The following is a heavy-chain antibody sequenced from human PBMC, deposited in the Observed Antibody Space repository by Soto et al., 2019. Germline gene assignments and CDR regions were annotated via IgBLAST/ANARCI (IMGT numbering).Heavy chain of an antibody. D-gene: IGHD3-9*01. CDR3: ARALTFDWLLSTWFDP. CDR1: GFTFSSYW. CDR2: IKQDGSEK. Sequence: EVQLVESGGGLVQPGGSLRLSCAASGFTFSSYWMSWVRQAPGKGLEWVANIKQDGSEKYYVDSVKGRFTISRDNAKNSLYLQMNSLRAEDTAVYYCARALTFDWLLSTWFDPWGQGTLVTVSS. J-gene: IGHJ5*02. V-gene: IGHV3-7*05.